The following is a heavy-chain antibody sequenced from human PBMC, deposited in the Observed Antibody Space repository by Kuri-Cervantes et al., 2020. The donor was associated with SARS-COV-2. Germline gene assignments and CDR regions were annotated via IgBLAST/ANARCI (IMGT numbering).Heavy chain of an antibody. CDR2: IYYSGST. CDR3: ARHVRPEITIFGVVITADYFDY. V-gene: IGHV4-39*01. J-gene: IGHJ4*02. CDR1: GFTFSSYA. D-gene: IGHD3-3*01. Sequence: GSLRLSCAASGFTFSSYAMSWVRQAPGKGLEWIGSIYYSGSTYYNPSLKSRVTISVDTSKNQFSLKLSSVTAADTAVYYCARHVRPEITIFGVVITADYFDYWGQGTLVTVSS.